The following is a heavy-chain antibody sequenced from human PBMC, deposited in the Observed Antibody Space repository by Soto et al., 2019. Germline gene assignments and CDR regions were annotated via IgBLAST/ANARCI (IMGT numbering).Heavy chain of an antibody. CDR1: GFTVSSNY. V-gene: IGHV3-66*01. Sequence: GGSLRLSCAASGFTVSSNYMSWVRQAPGKGLEWVSVIYSGGSTYYADSVKGRFTISRDNSKNTLYPQMNSLRAEDTAVYYCSRVPAYYDFWGVMDVWGKGTTVTVSS. J-gene: IGHJ6*04. CDR3: SRVPAYYDFWGVMDV. D-gene: IGHD3-3*01. CDR2: IYSGGST.